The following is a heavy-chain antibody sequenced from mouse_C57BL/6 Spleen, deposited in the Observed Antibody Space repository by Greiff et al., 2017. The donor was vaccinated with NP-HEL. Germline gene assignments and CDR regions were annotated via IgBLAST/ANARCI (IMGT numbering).Heavy chain of an antibody. CDR2: IRNKANGYTT. CDR1: GFTFTDYY. V-gene: IGHV7-3*01. CDR3: ARITTVVARSWYFDV. J-gene: IGHJ1*03. Sequence: EVQVVESGGGLVQPGGSLSLSCAASGFTFTDYYMSWVRQPPGKALEWLGFIRNKANGYTTASSASVKGRFTISRDNSQSILYLQMNALRAEDSATYYGARITTVVARSWYFDVWGTGTTVTVSS. D-gene: IGHD1-1*01.